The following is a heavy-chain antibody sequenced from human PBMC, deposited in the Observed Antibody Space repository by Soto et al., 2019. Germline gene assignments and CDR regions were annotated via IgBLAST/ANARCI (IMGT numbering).Heavy chain of an antibody. CDR3: ARVRSGTTSGYYYYYYGMDV. V-gene: IGHV1-69*01. J-gene: IGHJ6*02. Sequence: QVQLVQSGAEVKKPGSSVKVSCKASGGTFSSYAISWVRQAPGQGLEWMGGIIPIFGTANYAQKFQGRVTITAGESTITAYMELSSLRSEDTAVYYCARVRSGTTSGYYYYYYGMDVWGQGTTVTVSS. CDR1: GGTFSSYA. D-gene: IGHD1-7*01. CDR2: IIPIFGTA.